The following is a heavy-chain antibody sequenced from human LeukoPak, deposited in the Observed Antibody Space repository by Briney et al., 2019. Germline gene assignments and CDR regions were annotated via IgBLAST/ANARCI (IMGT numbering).Heavy chain of an antibody. J-gene: IGHJ4*02. Sequence: GGSLRLSCAASGFTFSSYGMIWVRQAPGQGLEWVSAIRGSGITTYYADSVNGRFTIYRDNTKNTLYLQMNSLRAEDTTVYYCAKDRPDYYDSSGYYLRGYFDHWGQGTLVTVSS. V-gene: IGHV3-23*01. CDR3: AKDRPDYYDSSGYYLRGYFDH. CDR2: IRGSGITT. D-gene: IGHD3-22*01. CDR1: GFTFSSYG.